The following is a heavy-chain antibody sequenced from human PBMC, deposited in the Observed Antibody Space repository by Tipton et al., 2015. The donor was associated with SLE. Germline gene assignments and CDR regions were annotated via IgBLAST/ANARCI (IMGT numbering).Heavy chain of an antibody. CDR1: GASISSDGYY. D-gene: IGHD2-15*01. J-gene: IGHJ5*02. Sequence: TLSLTCTVSGASISSDGYYWTWIRQPAGKGLEWIGHIYYSVSTDYKPSLKSRLSISEDTSKNQFSLTLSSVTAADTAVYYCARDGRGYCDNSGCSEYHWFDPWGQGTLVTVSS. V-gene: IGHV4-61*09. CDR2: IYYSVST. CDR3: ARDGRGYCDNSGCSEYHWFDP.